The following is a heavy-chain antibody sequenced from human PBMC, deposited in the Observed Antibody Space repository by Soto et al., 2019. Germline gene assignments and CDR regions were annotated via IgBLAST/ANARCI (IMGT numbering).Heavy chain of an antibody. D-gene: IGHD3-22*01. J-gene: IGHJ5*02. CDR1: GGTFSSYA. CDR2: IIPIFGTA. V-gene: IGHV1-69*13. Sequence: SVKVSCKASGGTFSSYAISWVRQAPGQGLEWMGGIIPIFGTANYAQKFQGRVTITADESTSTAYMELSSLRSEDTAVYYCARDRAYDSSGYYLPENWFDPWGQGTLVTVSS. CDR3: ARDRAYDSSGYYLPENWFDP.